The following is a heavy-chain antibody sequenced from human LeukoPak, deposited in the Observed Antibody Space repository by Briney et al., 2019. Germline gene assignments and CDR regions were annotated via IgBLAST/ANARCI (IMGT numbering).Heavy chain of an antibody. Sequence: PGRSLRLSCAASGFTFSSYGMHWVRQAPGKGLEWVAVILNDGSQEKYADSVKGRFTISRDNSKNTLFLEMNSLRAEDTAVYYCARDLGDNGGTNWFDPWGQGTLVTVSS. D-gene: IGHD4-23*01. CDR2: ILNDGSQE. CDR1: GFTFSSYG. V-gene: IGHV3-33*01. J-gene: IGHJ5*02. CDR3: ARDLGDNGGTNWFDP.